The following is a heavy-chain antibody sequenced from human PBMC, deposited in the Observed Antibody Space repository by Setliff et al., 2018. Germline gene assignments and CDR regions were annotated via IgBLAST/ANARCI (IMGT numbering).Heavy chain of an antibody. V-gene: IGHV1-8*02. J-gene: IGHJ4*02. Sequence: ASVKVSCKASGYTFTSYAMHWVRQAPGQGLEWMGWISAYNGNTGYAQKFQGRVTMTRNTSISTGYMELRSLRSDDTAFYYCARADYSSSLHYFDCWGQGTLVTVSS. CDR2: ISAYNGNT. D-gene: IGHD6-13*01. CDR3: ARADYSSSLHYFDC. CDR1: GYTFTSYA.